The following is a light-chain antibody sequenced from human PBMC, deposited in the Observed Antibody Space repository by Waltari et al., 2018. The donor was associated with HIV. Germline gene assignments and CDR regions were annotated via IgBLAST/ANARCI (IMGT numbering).Light chain of an antibody. CDR3: CSYSDSGTIL. J-gene: IGLJ2*01. CDR2: DVT. V-gene: IGLV2-14*03. Sequence: SALTQPASVSGSPGQSITISCLGASSHIGRFHYVSWYQQHPDKAPKLMLYDVTYRPSGVSGRFSGSRSGSMASLTISGLQPEDEADYFCCSYSDSGTILFGGGTRVTVL. CDR1: SSHIGRFHY.